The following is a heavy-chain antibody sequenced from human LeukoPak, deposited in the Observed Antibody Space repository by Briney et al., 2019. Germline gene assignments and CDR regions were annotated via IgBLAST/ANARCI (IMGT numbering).Heavy chain of an antibody. CDR1: GFTFSSYW. V-gene: IGHV3-74*01. D-gene: IGHD6-19*01. J-gene: IGHJ5*02. Sequence: GGSLRLSCAASGFTFSSYWIHWVRQVPGKGLVWVSRIHGDGRTTTYADSVKGRFTISRDNAKNTLYLQMNSLRAEDTAVYYCARAWRYSSGWYDNWGQGTLVTVSS. CDR3: ARAWRYSSGWYDN. CDR2: IHGDGRTT.